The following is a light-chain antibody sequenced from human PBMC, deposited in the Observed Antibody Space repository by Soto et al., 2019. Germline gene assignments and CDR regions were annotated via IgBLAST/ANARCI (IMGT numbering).Light chain of an antibody. CDR3: QQSYSTPT. CDR2: AAS. J-gene: IGKJ4*01. Sequence: DSHITQSPSSLSASVGDRVTITCRASQSISSYLNWYQQKPGKAPKLLIYAASSLQSGVPSRFSGSGSGTDFTLTISSLQPEDFATYYCQQSYSTPTFGGGTKVDIK. V-gene: IGKV1-39*01. CDR1: QSISSY.